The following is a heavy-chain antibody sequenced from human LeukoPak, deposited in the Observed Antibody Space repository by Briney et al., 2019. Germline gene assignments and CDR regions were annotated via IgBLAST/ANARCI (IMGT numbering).Heavy chain of an antibody. Sequence: PGESLKISCKGSGYSFTSYWIGWVRQMPGKGLEWMGIIYPGDSDTRYSPSFQGQVTISADKSISTAYLQWSSLKASDTAMYYCARAYNVYDFAPSYYYGMDVWGQGTTVTVSS. CDR1: GYSFTSYW. J-gene: IGHJ6*02. CDR3: ARAYNVYDFAPSYYYGMDV. V-gene: IGHV5-51*01. CDR2: IYPGDSDT. D-gene: IGHD3/OR15-3a*01.